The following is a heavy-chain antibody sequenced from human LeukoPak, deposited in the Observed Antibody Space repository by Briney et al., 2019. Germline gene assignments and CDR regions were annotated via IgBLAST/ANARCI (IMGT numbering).Heavy chain of an antibody. Sequence: SETLSLTCTVSGGSISSYYLSWIRQPPGKGLEWIGYIYYSGSTNYNPSLKSRVTISVDTSKNQFSLKLSSVTAADTAVYYCARESNGDPQLLDYWGQGTLVTVSS. CDR2: IYYSGST. CDR3: ARESNGDPQLLDY. D-gene: IGHD4-17*01. CDR1: GGSISSYY. J-gene: IGHJ4*02. V-gene: IGHV4-59*01.